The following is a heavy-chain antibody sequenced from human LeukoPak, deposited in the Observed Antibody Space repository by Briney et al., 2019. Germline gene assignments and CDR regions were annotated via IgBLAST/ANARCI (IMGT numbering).Heavy chain of an antibody. CDR2: IGTTGDT. CDR3: VRVNWLHYSGMDV. CDR1: GFAFSNYD. D-gene: IGHD5-12*01. V-gene: IGHV3-13*01. Sequence: GGSLRLSCAASGFAFSNYDFHWVRQVTGKGLEWVSVIGTTGDTYYPGSVKGRFTISRENAKNSFYLQMNSLRAGDTAVYYCVRVNWLHYSGMDVWGQGTTVTVSS. J-gene: IGHJ6*02.